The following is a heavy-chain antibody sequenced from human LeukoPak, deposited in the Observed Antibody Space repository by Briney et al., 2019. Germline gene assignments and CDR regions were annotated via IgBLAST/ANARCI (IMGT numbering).Heavy chain of an antibody. CDR3: ARGTESGSYLWYYFDY. D-gene: IGHD1-26*01. CDR1: GGSISSYC. Sequence: SETLSLTSTVSGGSISSYCWSWIRQPPGKGLEWIRYIYYSESTNYNPSLKSRITISVDTSKNQFSLKLSSVTAADTAVYYCARGTESGSYLWYYFDYWGQGTLVTVSS. CDR2: IYYSEST. V-gene: IGHV4-59*01. J-gene: IGHJ4*02.